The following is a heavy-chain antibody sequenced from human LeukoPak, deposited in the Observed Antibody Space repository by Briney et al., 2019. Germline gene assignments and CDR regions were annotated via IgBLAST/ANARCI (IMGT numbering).Heavy chain of an antibody. V-gene: IGHV1-18*01. J-gene: IGHJ4*02. CDR1: GYTFTSYG. D-gene: IGHD3-10*01. CDR3: ARQTKGSGSYYFWYYFDY. CDR2: ISAYNGNT. Sequence: ASVKVSCKASGYTFTSYGISWVRQAPGQGLEWMGWISAYNGNTNYAQKLQGRVTMTTDTSTSTAYMELRSLRSDDTAVYYCARQTKGSGSYYFWYYFDYWGQGTLVTVSS.